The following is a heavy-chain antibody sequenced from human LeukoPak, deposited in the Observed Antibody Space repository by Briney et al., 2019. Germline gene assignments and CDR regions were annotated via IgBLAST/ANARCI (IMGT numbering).Heavy chain of an antibody. CDR1: GFTFDDYG. CDR2: INWNGGST. J-gene: IGHJ4*02. D-gene: IGHD6-19*01. Sequence: GGSLRLSCAASGFTFDDYGMSWVRQAPGKGLEWVSGINWNGGSTGYADSVKGRFTISRDNAKNSLYLQMNSLRAEDTALYYCARDLDSSGWYGEWGYWGQGTLVTVSS. CDR3: ARDLDSSGWYGEWGY. V-gene: IGHV3-20*04.